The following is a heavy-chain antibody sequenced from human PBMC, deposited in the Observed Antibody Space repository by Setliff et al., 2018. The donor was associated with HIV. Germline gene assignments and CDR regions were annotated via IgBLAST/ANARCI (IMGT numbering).Heavy chain of an antibody. CDR2: IYPTGST. CDR1: GGSISSGSYY. Sequence: SETLSLTCIVSGGSISSGSYYWSWIRQPAGKGLEWIGHIYPTGSTDYNPSLKSRVTMSIDTSKNQFSLKLTSVTAADTAVYYCARDPKHSSSGDLEYWSQGTLVTVSS. D-gene: IGHD3-22*01. CDR3: ARDPKHSSSGDLEY. V-gene: IGHV4-61*09. J-gene: IGHJ4*02.